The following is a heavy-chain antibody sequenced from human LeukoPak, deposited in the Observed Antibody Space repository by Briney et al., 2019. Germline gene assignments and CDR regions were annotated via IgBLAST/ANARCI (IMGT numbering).Heavy chain of an antibody. V-gene: IGHV3-21*01. Sequence: PGESLRLSCAASGFTFSSYSMNWVRQAPGKGLEWVSSISSSSTYIYYADSVKGRFTISRDNAKNSLYLQMNSLRAEDTAVYYCARDGGSYGPRWGQGTLVTVSS. D-gene: IGHD5-18*01. CDR3: ARDGGSYGPR. J-gene: IGHJ4*02. CDR2: ISSSSTYI. CDR1: GFTFSSYS.